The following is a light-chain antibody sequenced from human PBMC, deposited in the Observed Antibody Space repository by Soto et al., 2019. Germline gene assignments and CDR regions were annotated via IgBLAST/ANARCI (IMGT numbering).Light chain of an antibody. CDR2: SNN. J-gene: IGLJ2*01. V-gene: IGLV1-44*01. CDR3: AACDDSLDVV. Sequence: QSVLTQPPSASGTPGQRVTISCSGSSSNIGSNTVNWYQQLPGMAPKLLIYSNNQRPSGVPDRLSGSKSGTSASLAISGLQSDDEADYYCAACDDSLDVVFGGGTKVTVL. CDR1: SSNIGSNT.